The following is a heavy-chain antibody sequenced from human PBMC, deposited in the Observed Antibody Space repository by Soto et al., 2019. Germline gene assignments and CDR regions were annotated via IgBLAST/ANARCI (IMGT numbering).Heavy chain of an antibody. V-gene: IGHV3-23*01. CDR2: ISVSVDST. CDR1: GFTFSIYA. J-gene: IGHJ4*02. Sequence: HPGGSLRLSCAASGFTFSIYAINWVRQAPGKGLEWVSAISVSVDSTHYADSVKGRFTISRDNYKNTVYLEMNSLRAEDTAVYYCAKVFTPEQGNYFDYWGQGTLVTVSS. CDR3: AKVFTPEQGNYFDY. D-gene: IGHD1-26*01.